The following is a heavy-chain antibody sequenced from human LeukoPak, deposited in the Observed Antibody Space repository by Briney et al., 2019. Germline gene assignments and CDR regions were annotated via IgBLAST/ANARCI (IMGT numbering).Heavy chain of an antibody. CDR1: GRSISSSNW. J-gene: IGHJ4*02. CDR2: IYHSGST. CDR3: ARLVATILSEDSVSDY. Sequence: SGTLSLTCAVSGRSISSSNWWSWVRQPPGKGLEWIGEIYHSGSTNYNPSLKSRVTISVDKSKNQFSLKLSSVTAADTAVYYCARLVATILSEDSVSDYWGQGTLVTVSS. V-gene: IGHV4-4*02. D-gene: IGHD5-12*01.